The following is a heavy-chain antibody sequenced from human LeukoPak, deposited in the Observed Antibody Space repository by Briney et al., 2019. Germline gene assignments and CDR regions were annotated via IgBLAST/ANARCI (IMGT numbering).Heavy chain of an antibody. CDR2: IYTSGST. V-gene: IGHV4-61*02. Sequence: SETLSLTCTVSGGSISSGSYYWSWIRQPAGKGLEWIGRIYTSGSTNYNPSLKSRVTISVDTSKNQFSLKLSSVTAADTAVYYCARQDSGWHDYWGQGTLVTVSS. CDR1: GGSISSGSYY. D-gene: IGHD6-19*01. J-gene: IGHJ4*02. CDR3: ARQDSGWHDY.